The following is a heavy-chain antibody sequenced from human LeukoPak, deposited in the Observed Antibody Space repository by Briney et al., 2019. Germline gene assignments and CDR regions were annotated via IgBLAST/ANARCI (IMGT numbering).Heavy chain of an antibody. CDR2: ITSSSSYA. V-gene: IGHV3-21*01. Sequence: GGSLRLSCEASGFTFSTYNMNWVRQAPGKRLEWVSSITSSSSYAFYADSVKGRFTISRDNAKNSLYLQMNSLRAEDTAVYYCARLTGATVTYYYYYYMDVWGKGTTVTISS. CDR3: ARLTGATVTYYYYYYMDV. J-gene: IGHJ6*03. CDR1: GFTFSTYN. D-gene: IGHD4-17*01.